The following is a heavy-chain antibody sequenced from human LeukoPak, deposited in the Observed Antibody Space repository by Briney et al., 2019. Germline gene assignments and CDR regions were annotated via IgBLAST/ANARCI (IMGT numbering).Heavy chain of an antibody. D-gene: IGHD2-15*01. CDR2: VSGSGSTT. V-gene: IGHV3-23*01. CDR1: GFTFSSYA. Sequence: GGSLRLSCAASGFTFSSYAMNWVRQAPGKGLEWVSAVSGSGSTTYYADSVKGRFTISRDNSKNTLFLQMNSLTAEDTAIYSCARPRLEYCSGGSCFDAFDIWGQGTMVTVSS. J-gene: IGHJ3*02. CDR3: ARPRLEYCSGGSCFDAFDI.